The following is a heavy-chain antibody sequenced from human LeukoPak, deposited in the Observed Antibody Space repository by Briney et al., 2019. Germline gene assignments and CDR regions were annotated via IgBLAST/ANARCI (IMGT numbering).Heavy chain of an antibody. CDR2: IYHSGST. CDR1: GGSISSSNW. J-gene: IGHJ4*02. Sequence: PSGTLSLTCAVSGGSISSSNWWSWVRQPPGKGLEWIGEIYHSGSTNYNPSLKSRVTISVDKSKNQFSLRLSSVTAADTAVYYCARHSSSWLAYFDYWGQGTLVTVSS. V-gene: IGHV4-4*02. D-gene: IGHD6-13*01. CDR3: ARHSSSWLAYFDY.